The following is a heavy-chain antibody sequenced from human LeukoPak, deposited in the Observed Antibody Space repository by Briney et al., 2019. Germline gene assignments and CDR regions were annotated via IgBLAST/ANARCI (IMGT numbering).Heavy chain of an antibody. J-gene: IGHJ4*02. Sequence: PGGSLRLSCAASGFTVSSNYMTWVRQAPGKGLEWVSVIYTGGGTYYADSVRGRFTISRDNSKNTLYLQMNSLRAEDTAFYYCARDRVAVPAGDWGQGTLVTVSS. CDR1: GFTVSSNY. D-gene: IGHD6-19*01. CDR3: ARDRVAVPAGD. V-gene: IGHV3-53*01. CDR2: IYTGGGT.